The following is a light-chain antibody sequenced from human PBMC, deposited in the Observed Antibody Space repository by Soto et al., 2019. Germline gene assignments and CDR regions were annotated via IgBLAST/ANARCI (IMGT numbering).Light chain of an antibody. CDR1: TTDIHDFNS. CDR3: ASYTTTNILL. CDR2: DVT. V-gene: IGLV2-14*01. J-gene: IGLJ1*01. Sequence: QSVLTQPASVSGSPGQSITISCSGPTTDIHDFNSISWYQRHPGKAPKLIAYDVTRRPSGVSRRFSGSKSGLTASLTISGLQAEDEADYFCASYTTTNILLFGTATKLTVL.